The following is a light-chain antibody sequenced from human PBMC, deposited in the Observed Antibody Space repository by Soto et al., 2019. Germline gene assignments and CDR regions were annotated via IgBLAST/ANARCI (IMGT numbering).Light chain of an antibody. Sequence: EIVMTPSPATLSVSPVERATLSCRASQSVSSNLAWYQQKPGQAPRLLIYGASTRATGIPARFSSSGSGTEFTLTISSLQSEDFAVYYCQQYNNWWTFGQGTKVDIK. V-gene: IGKV3-15*01. CDR2: GAS. J-gene: IGKJ1*01. CDR1: QSVSSN. CDR3: QQYNNWWT.